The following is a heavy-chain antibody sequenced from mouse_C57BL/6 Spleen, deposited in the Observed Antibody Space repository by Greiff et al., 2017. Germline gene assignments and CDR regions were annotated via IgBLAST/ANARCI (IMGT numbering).Heavy chain of an antibody. V-gene: IGHV1-76*01. J-gene: IGHJ1*03. D-gene: IGHD1-1*01. Sequence: VMLVESGAELVRPGASVKLSCKASGYTFTDYYINWVKQRPGQGLEWIARIYPGSGNTYYNEKFKGKATLTAEKSSSTAYMQLSSLTSEDSAVYFCARGRYYYGSSYGYFDVWGTGTTVTVSS. CDR2: IYPGSGNT. CDR3: ARGRYYYGSSYGYFDV. CDR1: GYTFTDYY.